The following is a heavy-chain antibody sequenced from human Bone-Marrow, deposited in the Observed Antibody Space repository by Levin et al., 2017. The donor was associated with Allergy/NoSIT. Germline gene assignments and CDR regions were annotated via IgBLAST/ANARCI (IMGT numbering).Heavy chain of an antibody. CDR3: ARDGDTVMVTLYNFDY. Sequence: QAGGSLRLSCSVSGFTFEEYNMHWLRQVPGKRLEWVSLITWDSSDTYYADSVKGRFTISRDNSKNSLYLQMNSLRTEDTALYYCARDGDTVMVTLYNFDYWGRGTQVTVSS. V-gene: IGHV3-43*01. D-gene: IGHD5-18*01. CDR2: ITWDSSDT. CDR1: GFTFEEYN. J-gene: IGHJ4*02.